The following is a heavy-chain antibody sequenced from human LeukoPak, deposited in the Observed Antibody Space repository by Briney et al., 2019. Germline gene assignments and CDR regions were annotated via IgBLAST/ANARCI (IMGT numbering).Heavy chain of an antibody. CDR1: GFTFSSYS. CDR2: ISSSSSYI. V-gene: IGHV3-21*01. D-gene: IGHD3-10*01. Sequence: GGSLRLSCAASGFTFSSYSMNWVRQAPGKGLEWVSSISSSSSYIYYADSVKGRFAISRDNAKNSLYLQMNSLRAEDTAVYYCARGAMVRGAPLYYYYYGMDVWGKGTTVTVSS. CDR3: ARGAMVRGAPLYYYYYGMDV. J-gene: IGHJ6*04.